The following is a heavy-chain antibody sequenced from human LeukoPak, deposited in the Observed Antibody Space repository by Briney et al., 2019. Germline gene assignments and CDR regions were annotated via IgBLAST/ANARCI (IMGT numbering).Heavy chain of an antibody. D-gene: IGHD3-22*01. CDR1: VFSLSTSGVG. J-gene: IGHJ5*02. CDR2: IYWNDDK. V-gene: IGHV2-5*01. Sequence: SGPTLVNPTQTLTLTCTFSVFSLSTSGVGVGWIRQPPGKALEWLALIYWNDDKRYSPSLKSRLTITKDTSKNQVVLTMTNMDPVDTATYYCAHRQALYYYDSSGEFDPWGQGTLVTVSS. CDR3: AHRQALYYYDSSGEFDP.